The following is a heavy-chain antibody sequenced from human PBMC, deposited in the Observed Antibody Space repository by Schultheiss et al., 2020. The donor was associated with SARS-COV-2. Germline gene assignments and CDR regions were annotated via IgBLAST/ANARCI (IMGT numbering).Heavy chain of an antibody. J-gene: IGHJ4*02. CDR3: ARDPSSTVVTPGFDY. V-gene: IGHV3-66*02. D-gene: IGHD4-23*01. Sequence: GGSLRLSCEVSGFSVSGNYMTWVRQAPGKGLEWVSVIDTGGEKYYADSVRGRFTISRDNAKNTLYLLMNSLRAEDTAVYYCARDPSSTVVTPGFDYWGQGTLVTVSS. CDR2: IDTGGEK. CDR1: GFSVSGNY.